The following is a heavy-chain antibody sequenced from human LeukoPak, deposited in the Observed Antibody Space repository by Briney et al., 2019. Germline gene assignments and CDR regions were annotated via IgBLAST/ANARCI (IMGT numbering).Heavy chain of an antibody. D-gene: IGHD3-22*01. J-gene: IGHJ3*02. Sequence: PSETLSLNCTVSGGSISSSSYYWSWIRQPPGKGLEWIGYIYYSGSTNYNPFLKSRVTISLDTSKNQFSLKLSSVTAADTAVYYCARTDYFSDSSGYRYDAFDIWGQGTMVTVSS. CDR2: IYYSGST. CDR3: ARTDYFSDSSGYRYDAFDI. CDR1: GGSISSSSYY. V-gene: IGHV4-61*01.